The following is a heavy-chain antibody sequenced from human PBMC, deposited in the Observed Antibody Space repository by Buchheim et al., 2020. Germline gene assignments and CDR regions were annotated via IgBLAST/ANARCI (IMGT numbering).Heavy chain of an antibody. Sequence: EVQMVESGGGLVQPGGSLRLSCAASGLTLSNYEMNWLRQAPGKGLEWISYISSGGDTMYYADTVFYADSVKGRFTIYSEQANNSLYLQMNFLRAEDTAIYYCARRYCSDGVCYHPDYWGQG. V-gene: IGHV3-48*03. CDR3: ARRYCSDGVCYHPDY. D-gene: IGHD2-8*01. CDR1: GLTLSNYE. CDR2: ISSGGDTM. J-gene: IGHJ4*02.